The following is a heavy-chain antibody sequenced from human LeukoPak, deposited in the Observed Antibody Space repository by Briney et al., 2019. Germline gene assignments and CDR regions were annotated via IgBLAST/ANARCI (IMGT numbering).Heavy chain of an antibody. D-gene: IGHD2-15*01. CDR3: AGRYCSGGSCSGAPGYFDY. CDR1: GGSISSSSYY. V-gene: IGHV4-39*01. Sequence: SETLSLTCTVSGGSISSSSYYWGWIRQPPGKGLEWIGSIYYSGSTYYNPSLKSRVTISVDTSKNQFSLKLGSVTAADTAVYYCAGRYCSGGSCSGAPGYFDYWGQGTLVTVSS. CDR2: IYYSGST. J-gene: IGHJ4*02.